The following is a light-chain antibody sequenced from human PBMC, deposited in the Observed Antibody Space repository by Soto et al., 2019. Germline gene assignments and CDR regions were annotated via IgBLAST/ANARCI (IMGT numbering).Light chain of an antibody. J-gene: IGKJ2*01. Sequence: EIVLTQSPGTLSLSPGERATLSCRASQSVSSSSLAWYQQKPGQAPRLLIYGTSSRATGIPDRLSGSGAGTCYTLTISRLKPEDFAVFYCQQYGSSPYTFGQGTKLEIK. CDR1: QSVSSSS. CDR2: GTS. CDR3: QQYGSSPYT. V-gene: IGKV3-20*01.